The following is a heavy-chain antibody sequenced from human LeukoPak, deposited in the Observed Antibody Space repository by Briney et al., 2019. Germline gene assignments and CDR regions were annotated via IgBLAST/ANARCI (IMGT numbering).Heavy chain of an antibody. Sequence: SETLSLTCTVSGGSISSYYWTWIRQPAGKGLEWIGRIYTTGSTNYNPSLNSRVTMSVDTSKNQFSLKLSSVTAADTAVYYCARQIAVAGKAEFDYWGQGTLVTVSS. CDR3: ARQIAVAGKAEFDY. CDR1: GGSISSYY. V-gene: IGHV4-4*07. CDR2: IYTTGST. J-gene: IGHJ4*02. D-gene: IGHD6-19*01.